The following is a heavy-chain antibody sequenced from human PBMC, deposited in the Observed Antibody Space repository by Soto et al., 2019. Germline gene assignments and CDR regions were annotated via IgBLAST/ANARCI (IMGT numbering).Heavy chain of an antibody. V-gene: IGHV3-15*07. Sequence: EVQLVESGGGLVKPGWSLRLSCAASGFSFSNAWMNWVRQAPGKGLEWVGRIKRKIDGEATDYAGPVKGRFTVFRDDSKSALYLQMNSLKGDDTAVYYCTTGSVEGVWGQGTTVTVS. CDR1: GFSFSNAW. CDR2: IKRKIDGEAT. CDR3: TTGSVEGV. D-gene: IGHD2-15*01. J-gene: IGHJ6*02.